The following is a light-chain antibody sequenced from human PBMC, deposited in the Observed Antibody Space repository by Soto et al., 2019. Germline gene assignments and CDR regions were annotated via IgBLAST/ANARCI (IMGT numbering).Light chain of an antibody. V-gene: IGKV3-11*01. CDR3: QQRSNRHLT. CDR2: DAA. J-gene: IGKJ4*02. CDR1: QSVADY. Sequence: EIVLTQSPATLSLSPGERATLSCSPRQSVADYFAWCHQRPRQDPRLLLYDAANRANGMPARCRGSGSGTDVTLSISSIVHEDFAVYYCQQRSNRHLTFGGGTKVDIK.